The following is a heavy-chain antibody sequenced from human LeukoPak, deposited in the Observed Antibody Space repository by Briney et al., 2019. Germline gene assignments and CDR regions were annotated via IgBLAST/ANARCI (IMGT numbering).Heavy chain of an antibody. Sequence: GGSLRLSCAASGFTLSSYWMHWVRQVPGKGLVWVSRINRDGSNTRYADSVKGRFTVSRDNAKNTLFLQMNSLRTEDTAVYYCVRGIQSWFNGMDVWGQGTTVTVSS. CDR2: INRDGSNT. CDR3: VRGIQSWFNGMDV. J-gene: IGHJ6*02. CDR1: GFTLSSYW. D-gene: IGHD3-10*01. V-gene: IGHV3-74*01.